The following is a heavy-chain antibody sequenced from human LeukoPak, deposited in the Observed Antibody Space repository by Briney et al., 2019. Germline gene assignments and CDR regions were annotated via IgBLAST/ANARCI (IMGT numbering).Heavy chain of an antibody. D-gene: IGHD2-2*01. CDR1: GYTFTSYD. CDR2: INTNTGNP. CDR3: ARGGGLHRYCNSTSCYDA. Sequence: ASVKVSCKASGYTFTSYDINWVRQAPGQGLEWMGWINTNTGNPTYARGFTGRFVFSLDTSVNTAYLQISSLKAEDTAVYYCARGGGLHRYCNSTSCYDAWGQGALVTVSS. V-gene: IGHV7-4-1*02. J-gene: IGHJ5*02.